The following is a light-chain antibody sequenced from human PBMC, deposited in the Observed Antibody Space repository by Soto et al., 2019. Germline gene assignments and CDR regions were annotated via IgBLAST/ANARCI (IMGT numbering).Light chain of an antibody. J-gene: IGLJ1*01. CDR3: AAWDDSLNGAYV. Sequence: QSVLTQPPSASGTPGQRVTISCSGSSSNIGSNTVNWYQQLPGTAPKLLIYSNDRRPSGVPDRFAGSKSGTSASLAISGLQFEDEADYYCAAWDDSLNGAYVFGTGTKVTVL. CDR1: SSNIGSNT. V-gene: IGLV1-44*01. CDR2: SND.